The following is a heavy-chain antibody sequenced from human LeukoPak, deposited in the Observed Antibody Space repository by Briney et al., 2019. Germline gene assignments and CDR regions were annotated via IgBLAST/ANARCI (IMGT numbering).Heavy chain of an antibody. J-gene: IGHJ6*03. Sequence: PSETLSLTCTVSGGTISSSSYYWGWIRQPPGKGLEWIGSIYYSGSTYYNPSLKSRVTISVDTSKNQFSLKLSSVTAADTAVYYCAREYQDYYYYMDVWGKGTTVTVSS. CDR1: GGTISSSSYY. CDR2: IYYSGST. V-gene: IGHV4-39*07. CDR3: AREYQDYYYYMDV.